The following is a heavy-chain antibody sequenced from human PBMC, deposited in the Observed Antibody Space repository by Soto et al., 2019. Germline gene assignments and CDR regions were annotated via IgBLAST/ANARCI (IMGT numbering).Heavy chain of an antibody. D-gene: IGHD5-18*01. V-gene: IGHV3-30*09. J-gene: IGHJ4*02. CDR1: GFTFSNYA. CDR3: ARDVDTSMIGDS. CDR2: ISYDGTDK. Sequence: QVQLVESGGGVVQPGRSLRLSCAASGFTFSNYAVHWVRQAPGQGLQWVAVISYDGTDKFYADSVKGRFAISRDKSRSTLYLQMNSLRAEDTAVYYCARDVDTSMIGDSWGQGTLVTVSS.